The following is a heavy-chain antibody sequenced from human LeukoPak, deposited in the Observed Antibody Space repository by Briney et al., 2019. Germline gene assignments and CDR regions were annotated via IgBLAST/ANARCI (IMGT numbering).Heavy chain of an antibody. CDR3: ARGRAGAAGYYFDC. D-gene: IGHD6-25*01. CDR2: IYYSGST. V-gene: IGHV4-59*01. J-gene: IGHJ4*02. CDR1: GGSISSYY. Sequence: SETLSLTCTVSGGSISSYYWSWIRQPPGKGLEWIGYIYYSGSTNYNPSLKSRVTISVDTSKNQFSLKLSSVTAADTAVYYCARGRAGAAGYYFDCWGRGTLVTVSS.